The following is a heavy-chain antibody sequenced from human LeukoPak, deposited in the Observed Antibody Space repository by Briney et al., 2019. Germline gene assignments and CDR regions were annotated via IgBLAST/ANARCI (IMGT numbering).Heavy chain of an antibody. J-gene: IGHJ3*02. D-gene: IGHD3-3*01. Sequence: NPGGSLRLSCAASGFTFSSYSMNWVRQAPGKGLEWVSSISSSSSYIYYADSVKGRFTISRDNAKNSLYLQMNSLRAEDTAVYYCAEIRGFWSGYYSAHDAFDIWGQGTMVTVSS. V-gene: IGHV3-21*01. CDR3: AEIRGFWSGYYSAHDAFDI. CDR1: GFTFSSYS. CDR2: ISSSSSYI.